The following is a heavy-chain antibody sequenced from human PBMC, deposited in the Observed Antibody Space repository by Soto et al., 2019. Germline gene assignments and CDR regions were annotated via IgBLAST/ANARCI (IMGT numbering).Heavy chain of an antibody. CDR3: AHRATMTIFGLIIDNGIWFDP. J-gene: IGHJ5*02. D-gene: IGHD3-3*01. CDR1: GFSLSTSGAA. CDR2: IYWDGDK. V-gene: IGHV2-5*02. Sequence: QINLIESGPTLVKPTQTLTLTCTFSGFSLSTSGAAVGWVRQPPGRALEWLALIYWDGDKRYNASLGNRLTITKDTSMNQGGLTLTNVDPADTATDYCAHRATMTIFGLIIDNGIWFDPWGQGTRVIVSS.